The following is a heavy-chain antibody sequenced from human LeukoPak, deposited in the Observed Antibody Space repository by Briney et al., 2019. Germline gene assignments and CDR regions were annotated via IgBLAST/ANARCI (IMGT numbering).Heavy chain of an antibody. CDR2: ISSSSSTI. CDR1: GFTFSTYS. D-gene: IGHD2-15*01. CDR3: ARRYCSGGSCYLAASDY. V-gene: IGHV3-48*04. Sequence: GGSLRLSCAASGFTFSTYSMNWVRQAPGKGLEWVSYISSSSSTIYYADSVKGRFTISRDNAKNSLYLQMNSLRVEDTAVYYCARRYCSGGSCYLAASDYWGQGTLVTVSS. J-gene: IGHJ4*02.